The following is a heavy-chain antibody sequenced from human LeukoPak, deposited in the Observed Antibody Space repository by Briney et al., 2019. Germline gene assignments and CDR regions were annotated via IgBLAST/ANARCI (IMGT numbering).Heavy chain of an antibody. CDR1: GFTFSSYG. V-gene: IGHV3-30*02. Sequence: GALRLSCAASGFTFSSYGMHWVRQAPGKGLEWVAFIRYDGSNKYYADSVKGRFTISRDNSKNTLYLQMNSLRAEDTAVYYCGRARRFGELVSNRLYYYYIDVWGKGTTVTISS. D-gene: IGHD3-10*01. J-gene: IGHJ6*03. CDR3: GRARRFGELVSNRLYYYYIDV. CDR2: IRYDGSNK.